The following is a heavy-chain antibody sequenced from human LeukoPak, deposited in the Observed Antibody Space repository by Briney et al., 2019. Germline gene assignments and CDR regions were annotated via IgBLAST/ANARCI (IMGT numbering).Heavy chain of an antibody. CDR1: GFTFSSYA. Sequence: GGSLRLSCAASGFTFSSYAMHWVRQAPGKGLEWVAVISYDGSNKYYADSVKGRFTISRDNSKNTLYLQMNSLRAEDTAVYYCARSWNSSWFDYWGQGTLVTVSS. J-gene: IGHJ4*02. CDR2: ISYDGSNK. D-gene: IGHD6-13*01. CDR3: ARSWNSSWFDY. V-gene: IGHV3-30-3*01.